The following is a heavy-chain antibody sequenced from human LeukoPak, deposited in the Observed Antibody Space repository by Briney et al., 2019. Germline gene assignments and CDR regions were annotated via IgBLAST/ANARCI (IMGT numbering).Heavy chain of an antibody. CDR2: VDHTGST. Sequence: ASETLSLTCTVSGGSISSYYWTWIRQPPGKGLEWIGYVDHTGSTNFNPSLNGRVSISRDTTKNLFSLRLRSVTAADTAVYFCARGRVSSSTWYSAYYYYFYMDVWGKGTTVTVSS. D-gene: IGHD1-1*01. CDR1: GGSISSYY. CDR3: ARGRVSSSTWYSAYYYYFYMDV. V-gene: IGHV4-59*01. J-gene: IGHJ6*03.